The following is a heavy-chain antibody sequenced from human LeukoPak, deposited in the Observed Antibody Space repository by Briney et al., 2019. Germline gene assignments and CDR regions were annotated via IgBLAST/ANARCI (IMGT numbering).Heavy chain of an antibody. V-gene: IGHV3-30*18. CDR1: GFTFSSYG. Sequence: GGSLRLSCAAPGFTFSSYGMHWVRQAPGKGLEWVAVISYDGSDKYYADSVKGRFTISRDNSKNTLYLQMNSLRAEDTAVYYCAKDPFDYWGQGTLVTVSS. CDR3: AKDPFDY. J-gene: IGHJ4*02. CDR2: ISYDGSDK.